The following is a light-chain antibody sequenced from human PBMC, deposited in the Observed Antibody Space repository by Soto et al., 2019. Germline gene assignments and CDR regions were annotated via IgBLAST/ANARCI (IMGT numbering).Light chain of an antibody. J-gene: IGKJ5*01. CDR3: QQYDNLPT. CDR1: QSISSS. V-gene: IGKV1-33*01. CDR2: DAS. Sequence: DIQRTQSPSTLSASVGDRITITCRASQSISSSLAWYQQKPGKAPKLLIYDASNLETGVPSRFSGSGSGTDFTFTISSLQPEDIATYYCQQYDNLPTFGQGTRLEIK.